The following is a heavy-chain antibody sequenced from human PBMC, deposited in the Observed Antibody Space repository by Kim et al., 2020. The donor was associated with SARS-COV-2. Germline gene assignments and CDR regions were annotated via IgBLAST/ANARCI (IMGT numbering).Heavy chain of an antibody. CDR2: INHSGST. J-gene: IGHJ5*02. V-gene: IGHV4-34*01. D-gene: IGHD2-2*01. Sequence: SETLSLTCAVYGGSFSGYYWSWIRQPPGKGLEWIGEINHSGSTNYNPSLKSRVTISVDTSKNQFSLKLSSVTAADTAVYYCARDNSVVVVPAKKQRKNWFDPWGQGTLVTVSS. CDR3: ARDNSVVVVPAKKQRKNWFDP. CDR1: GGSFSGYY.